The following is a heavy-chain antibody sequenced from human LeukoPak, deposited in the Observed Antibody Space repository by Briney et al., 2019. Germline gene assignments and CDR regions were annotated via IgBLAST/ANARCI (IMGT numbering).Heavy chain of an antibody. CDR2: INHSGST. D-gene: IGHD2-15*01. CDR1: GGSFSGYY. Sequence: SETLSLTCAVSGGSFSGYYWSWIRQPPGKGLEWIGEINHSGSTNYNPSLKSRVTISVDTSKNQFSLKLSSVTAADTAVYYCARSPYVVVVGYDYWGQGTLVTVSS. J-gene: IGHJ4*02. CDR3: ARSPYVVVVGYDY. V-gene: IGHV4-34*01.